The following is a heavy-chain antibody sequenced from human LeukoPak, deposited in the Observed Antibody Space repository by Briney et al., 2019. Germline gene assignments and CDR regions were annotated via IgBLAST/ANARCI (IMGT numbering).Heavy chain of an antibody. J-gene: IGHJ4*02. V-gene: IGHV3-15*01. CDR2: IKSKTDGGTT. CDR1: GFTFSNAW. CDR3: TTDSPNLAAAQLIDY. Sequence: GGSLRLSCAASGFTFSNAWMSWVRQAPGKGLEWVGRIKSKTDGGTTDYAAPVKGRFTISRDDSKNTLYLQMNSLKTEDTAVYYCTTDSPNLAAAQLIDYWGQGTLVTVSS. D-gene: IGHD6-13*01.